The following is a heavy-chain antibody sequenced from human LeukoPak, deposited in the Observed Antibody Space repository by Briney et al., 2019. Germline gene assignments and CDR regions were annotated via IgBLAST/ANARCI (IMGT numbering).Heavy chain of an antibody. J-gene: IGHJ5*02. CDR1: GGTFSSYA. D-gene: IGHD2-21*02. CDR2: IIPIFGIA. V-gene: IGHV1-69*04. Sequence: SVKVSCKASGGTFSSYAISWVRQAPGQGLEWMGRIIPIFGIANYAQKFQGRVTITAGKSTSTAYMELSSLRSEDAAVYYCAREPHIVVVTAIPSWFDPWGQGTLVTVSS. CDR3: AREPHIVVVTAIPSWFDP.